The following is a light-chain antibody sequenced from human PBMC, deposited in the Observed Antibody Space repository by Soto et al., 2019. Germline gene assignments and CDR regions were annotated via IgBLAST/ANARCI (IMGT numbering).Light chain of an antibody. V-gene: IGLV2-11*01. CDR3: CSYVGGYSYV. Sequence: QSALTQPRSVSGSPGQSVTVSCIGTSSDVGDYNSVSWYQQHPGKAPKLMIYDVSKRPSGVPDRFSGSKSGNTASLTISGLQAEDEADYYCCSYVGGYSYVFGLGTKLTVL. CDR2: DVS. J-gene: IGLJ1*01. CDR1: SSDVGDYNS.